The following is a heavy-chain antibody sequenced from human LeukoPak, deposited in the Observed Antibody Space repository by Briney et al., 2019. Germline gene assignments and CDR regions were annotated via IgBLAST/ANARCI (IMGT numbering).Heavy chain of an antibody. V-gene: IGHV3-7*01. CDR1: GFPFDRYW. CDR2: IKHDGSEK. J-gene: IGHJ4*02. D-gene: IGHD3-16*01. Sequence: GGSLRLSCVASGFPFDRYWMSWVRQAPGKGLEWVANIKHDGSEKNFVDSVKGRFTISRDNAENSLCLQMNSLRADETAVYFCARQPIYEAYFDFWGQGPLVTVSS. CDR3: ARQPIYEAYFDF.